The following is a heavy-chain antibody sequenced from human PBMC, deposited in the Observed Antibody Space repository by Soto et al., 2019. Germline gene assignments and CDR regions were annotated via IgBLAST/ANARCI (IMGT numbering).Heavy chain of an antibody. V-gene: IGHV4-30-4*01. D-gene: IGHD6-6*01. Sequence: QVQLQESGPGLVKPSQTLSLTCSVSGGSISSGDYYWSWIRQPPGKGLEWIAYIYYSGIIYYNPALKSRVTMSRHTSKNQFFLNLDSVTAADTAVYYCAREVGEVDYSSSSDAFDIWGQGTMVTVSS. CDR1: GGSISSGDYY. CDR3: AREVGEVDYSSSSDAFDI. CDR2: IYYSGII. J-gene: IGHJ3*02.